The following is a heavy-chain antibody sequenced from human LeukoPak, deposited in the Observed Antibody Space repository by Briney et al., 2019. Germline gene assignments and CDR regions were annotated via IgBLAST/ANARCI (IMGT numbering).Heavy chain of an antibody. V-gene: IGHV3-23*01. CDR3: AKGWAGNYREAVDY. J-gene: IGHJ4*02. CDR2: ISGNGRSA. D-gene: IGHD5-24*01. Sequence: PGGSLRLSCAPAGFIFSTYSMIWVRQAPGQGVEWVSDISGNGRSAYYADSVKGRFIISRDNSKNKLHLQRNRLRADDTDIYYCAKGWAGNYREAVDYWGQGTLVTVSS. CDR1: GFIFSTYS.